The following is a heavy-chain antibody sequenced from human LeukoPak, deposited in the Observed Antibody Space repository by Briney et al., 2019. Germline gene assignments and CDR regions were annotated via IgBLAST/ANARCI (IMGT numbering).Heavy chain of an antibody. V-gene: IGHV3-48*03. J-gene: IGHJ6*04. Sequence: GGSLRLSCAASGFTFSSYEMNWVRQAPGKGLEWASYISSSGSTIYYADSVKGRFTISRDNAKNSLYLQMNSLRAEDTAVYYCAGLGITMIGGVWGKGTTVTISS. CDR1: GFTFSSYE. D-gene: IGHD3-10*02. CDR2: ISSSGSTI. CDR3: AGLGITMIGGV.